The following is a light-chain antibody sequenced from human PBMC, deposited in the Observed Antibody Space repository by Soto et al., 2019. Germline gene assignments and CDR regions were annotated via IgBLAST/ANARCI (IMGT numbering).Light chain of an antibody. CDR3: GSYITSTTPTYV. Sequence: QSVLAQPASVSGSPGQSITISCTGTSSDVGGYNYVSWYQHHPGKAPKLMIYDVSHRPSGVSNRFSGSKSGNTASLTISALQAEDEADYYCGSYITSTTPTYVFGTGTKLTVL. CDR2: DVS. J-gene: IGLJ1*01. V-gene: IGLV2-14*03. CDR1: SSDVGGYNY.